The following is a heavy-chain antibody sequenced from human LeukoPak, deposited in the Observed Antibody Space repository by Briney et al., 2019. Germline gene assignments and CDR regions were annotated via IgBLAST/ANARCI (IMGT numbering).Heavy chain of an antibody. J-gene: IGHJ4*02. CDR2: INHSGST. D-gene: IGHD6-19*01. CDR1: GGSVSGYY. CDR3: ARGRSGWPKLYYFDY. Sequence: SETLSLTCAVYGGSVSGYYWSWIRQPPGKGLEWIGEINHSGSTNYNPSLKSRVTISVDTSKNQFSLKLSSVTAADTAVYYCARGRSGWPKLYYFDYWGQGTLVTVSS. V-gene: IGHV4-34*01.